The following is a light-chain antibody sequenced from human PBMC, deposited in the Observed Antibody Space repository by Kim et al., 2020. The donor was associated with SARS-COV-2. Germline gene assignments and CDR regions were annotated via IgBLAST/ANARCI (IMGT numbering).Light chain of an antibody. Sequence: SPGERSTPSCVASQSVSNSDLAWYQQKPGQAPSLLIYDASRRATGIADRFSGSGPGTDFTLTISRLEPEDFAVYHCQQHGSAPWTFGQGTKVDIK. CDR1: QSVSNSD. CDR3: QQHGSAPWT. V-gene: IGKV3-20*01. CDR2: DAS. J-gene: IGKJ1*01.